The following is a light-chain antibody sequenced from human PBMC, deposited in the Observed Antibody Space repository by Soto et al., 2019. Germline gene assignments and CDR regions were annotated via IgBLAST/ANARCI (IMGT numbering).Light chain of an antibody. CDR1: QNITNF. Sequence: DIQITQSPSSLSSSVEDRFTIACRASQNITNFLNWYQHNPGKAPNLLIFAASHLQSGVSSRFSGSGSGTDFTLTISSLHPEDFATFYCQESATTRWAFGQGTKVDIK. J-gene: IGKJ1*01. CDR2: AAS. CDR3: QESATTRWA. V-gene: IGKV1-39*01.